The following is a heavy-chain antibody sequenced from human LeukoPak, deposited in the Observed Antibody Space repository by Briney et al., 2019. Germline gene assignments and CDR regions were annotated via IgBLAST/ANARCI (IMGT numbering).Heavy chain of an antibody. CDR1: GYSISSGYY. CDR3: ARRRRNGDYGY. J-gene: IGHJ4*02. V-gene: IGHV4-38-2*01. CDR2: IYHRGST. Sequence: PSETLSLTCAVSGYSISSGYYWGWIRQPPGKGLEWIGSIYHRGSTYYNPSLKSRVTISVDTSKNQFSLKLSSVTAADTAVYYCARRRRNGDYGYWGQGTLATVSS. D-gene: IGHD4-17*01.